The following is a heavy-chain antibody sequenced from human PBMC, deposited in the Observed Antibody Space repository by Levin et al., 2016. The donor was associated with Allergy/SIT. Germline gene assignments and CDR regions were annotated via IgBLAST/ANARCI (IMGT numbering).Heavy chain of an antibody. CDR1: GFTFFSNAW. D-gene: IGHD6-19*01. J-gene: IGHJ4*02. CDR2: ILSKSDGGTT. V-gene: IGHV3-15*01. CDR3: TTGDSSGWLRNDY. Sequence: GGSLRLSCAASGFTFFSNAWMSWVRQAPGKGLEWVGRILSKSDGGTTDYTAPVKGRFAISRDDSTNTLYLQMNSLKTEDTAVYFCTTGDSSGWLRNDYWGQGTLVTVSS.